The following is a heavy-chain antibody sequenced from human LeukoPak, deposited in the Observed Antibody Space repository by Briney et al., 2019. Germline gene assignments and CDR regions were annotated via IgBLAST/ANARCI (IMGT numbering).Heavy chain of an antibody. CDR2: ISGSGGST. V-gene: IGHV3-23*01. CDR1: GFTFNSYA. J-gene: IGHJ4*02. D-gene: IGHD1-26*01. CDR3: AKSLVGATGWNFDY. Sequence: GGSLRLSCAASGFTFNSYAMSWVRQAPGKGLEWVSAISGSGGSTYYADSVKGRFTISRDNSKNTLYLQMNSLRAEDTAVYHCAKSLVGATGWNFDYWGQGTLVTVSS.